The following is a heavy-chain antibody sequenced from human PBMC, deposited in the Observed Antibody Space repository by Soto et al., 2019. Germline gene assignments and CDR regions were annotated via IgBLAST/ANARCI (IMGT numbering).Heavy chain of an antibody. D-gene: IGHD6-13*01. CDR2: IYWDDDK. V-gene: IGHV2-5*02. Sequence: KESGPTLVKPTQTLTLTCTFSGFSLSTSGVGVGWIRQPPGKALEWLGLIYWDDDKRYSPSLKSRLTITKDTSKNQVVLTMTNMDPVDTATYYCAHHLAARDAFDIWGQGTMVTVSS. J-gene: IGHJ3*02. CDR3: AHHLAARDAFDI. CDR1: GFSLSTSGVG.